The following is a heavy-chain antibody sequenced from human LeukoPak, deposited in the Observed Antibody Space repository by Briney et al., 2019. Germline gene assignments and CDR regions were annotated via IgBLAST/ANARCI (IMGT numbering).Heavy chain of an antibody. J-gene: IGHJ4*02. CDR3: TRAPYNSGNYPYFFDY. CDR2: IRSTVHSGTT. Sequence: AGGPLRLSCTSSGFTFRDYALSWVPQSPGKGREWVSFIRSTVHSGTTEYAASVKGRFPMSRDDSKTIAYLQMTSLKTEDTAVYYCTRAPYNSGNYPYFFDYWGQGTLVTVSS. CDR1: GFTFRDYA. D-gene: IGHD1-26*01. V-gene: IGHV3-49*04.